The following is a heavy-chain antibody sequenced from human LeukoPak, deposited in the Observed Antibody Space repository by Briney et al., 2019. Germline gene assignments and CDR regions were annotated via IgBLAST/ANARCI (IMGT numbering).Heavy chain of an antibody. J-gene: IGHJ6*02. D-gene: IGHD1-26*01. CDR2: MNPNSGNT. Sequence: ASVKVSCKASGYTFTSYDINWVRQATGQGLEWMGWMNPNSGNTGYAQKFQGRVTMTRNTSISTAYMELSSLRSEDTAVYYCARGPGQGAADYYYGMDVWGQGTTVTVSS. CDR3: ARGPGQGAADYYYGMDV. V-gene: IGHV1-8*01. CDR1: GYTFTSYD.